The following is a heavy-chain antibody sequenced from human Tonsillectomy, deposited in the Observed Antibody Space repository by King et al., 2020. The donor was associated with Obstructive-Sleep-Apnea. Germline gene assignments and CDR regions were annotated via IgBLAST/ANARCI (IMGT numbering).Heavy chain of an antibody. Sequence: VQLVESGGGLVQPGGSLRLSCAASGFTVSSNYMSWVRQAPGKGLEWVSVIYSGGSTYYADSVKGRFTISRNNSKKTLYLQMKSLRAEDTAVYYCARVPAQYREDDAFDIWGQGTMVTVSS. CDR1: GFTVSSNY. V-gene: IGHV3-53*04. CDR2: IYSGGST. CDR3: ARVPAQYREDDAFDI. J-gene: IGHJ3*02. D-gene: IGHD6-6*01.